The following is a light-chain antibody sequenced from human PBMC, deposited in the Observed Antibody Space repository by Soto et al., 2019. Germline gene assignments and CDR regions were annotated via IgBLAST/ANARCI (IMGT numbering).Light chain of an antibody. CDR3: QQYNSYPGT. CDR1: QSISSW. V-gene: IGKV1-5*01. J-gene: IGKJ1*01. CDR2: DAS. Sequence: DIQMTQSPSPLSESEGTKVPIPCRPSQSISSWLAWYQQKPGKAPKLLIYDASSLESGVPSRFSGSGSGTEFTLTISSLQPDDFATYYCQQYNSYPGTFGQGTKVEIK.